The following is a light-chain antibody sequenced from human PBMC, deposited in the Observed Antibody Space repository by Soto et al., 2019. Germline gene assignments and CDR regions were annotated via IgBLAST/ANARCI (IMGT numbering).Light chain of an antibody. CDR3: SSYAGSNNYV. Sequence: QSALTQPPSASGSPGQSVTISYTGTSRDVGGYNYVSWYQQHPGKAPKLMIYEVSKRPSGVPDRFSGSKSGNTASLTVSGLQAEDEADYYCSSYAGSNNYVFGTGTKVTVL. V-gene: IGLV2-8*01. CDR2: EVS. J-gene: IGLJ1*01. CDR1: SRDVGGYNY.